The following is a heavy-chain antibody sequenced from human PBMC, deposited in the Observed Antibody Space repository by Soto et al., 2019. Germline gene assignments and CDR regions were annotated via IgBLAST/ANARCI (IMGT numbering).Heavy chain of an antibody. Sequence: EGQLVESGGGLIQPGGSLRLSCAASGLIVSDNYMSWVRQAPGKGLEWVSVLYAGGTTYYADSVRGRFTISRDRSKNTLYLQINSLRVEDTAVYYCARIKLGSAFDIWGQGTMVTVSP. J-gene: IGHJ3*02. CDR2: LYAGGTT. D-gene: IGHD3-10*01. CDR3: ARIKLGSAFDI. CDR1: GLIVSDNY. V-gene: IGHV3-53*01.